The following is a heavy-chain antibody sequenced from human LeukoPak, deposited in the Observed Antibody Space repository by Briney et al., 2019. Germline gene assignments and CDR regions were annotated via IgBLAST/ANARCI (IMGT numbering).Heavy chain of an antibody. V-gene: IGHV3-48*02. CDR3: PRDLYYYDSSGHYFDYYYYSGMDV. D-gene: IGHD3-22*01. CDR2: ISSSSSTI. CDR1: GFTFSSYS. J-gene: IGHJ6*02. Sequence: GGSLRLSCAASGFTFSSYSMNWVRQAPGKGLEWVSYISSSSSTIYYADSVKGRFTISRDNAKHSLYLQMNSLRDEDTAVYYCPRDLYYYDSSGHYFDYYYYSGMDVWGQGTTVTVSS.